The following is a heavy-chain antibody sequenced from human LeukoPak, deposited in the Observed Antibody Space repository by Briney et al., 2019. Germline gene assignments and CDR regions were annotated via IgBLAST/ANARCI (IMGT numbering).Heavy chain of an antibody. CDR2: INPNSGGT. J-gene: IGHJ4*02. CDR1: GYTFTGYY. Sequence: ASVKVPSKTSGYTFTGYYIHWVRQPSGQGREWVAWINPNSGGTKYSQQFQGRVTLNRDTSTSTAYMELRRLTYDDTAVYYSARGHGSMGYSLGHWGQGTLVTVSA. D-gene: IGHD5-12*01. V-gene: IGHV1-2*02. CDR3: ARGHGSMGYSLGH.